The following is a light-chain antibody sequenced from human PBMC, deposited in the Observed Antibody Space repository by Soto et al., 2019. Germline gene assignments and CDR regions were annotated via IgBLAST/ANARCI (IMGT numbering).Light chain of an antibody. CDR2: RSS. Sequence: AIQMTQSPSSLSASVGDRVNITCRASQAIKDDLVWYQQRPGKAPKLLVYRSSRLQNGVPSRFSGSGSGTDFTLTISSLQPEDFATYYCLQDYNHPYTFGQGTKLEI. CDR1: QAIKDD. V-gene: IGKV1-6*01. J-gene: IGKJ2*01. CDR3: LQDYNHPYT.